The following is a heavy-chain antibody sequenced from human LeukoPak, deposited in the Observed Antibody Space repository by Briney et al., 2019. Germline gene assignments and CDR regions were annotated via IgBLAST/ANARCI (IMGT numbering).Heavy chain of an antibody. CDR3: AREAGSITGTRGYFDY. D-gene: IGHD1-7*01. CDR2: ISYDGSNK. J-gene: IGHJ4*02. V-gene: IGHV3-30-3*01. Sequence: GRSLRLSCAASGFTFSSYAMHWVRQAPGKGLEWVAVISYDGSNKYYADSVKGRFTISRDNSKNTLYLQMNSLRAEDTAVYYCAREAGSITGTRGYFDYWGQGTLVTVSS. CDR1: GFTFSSYA.